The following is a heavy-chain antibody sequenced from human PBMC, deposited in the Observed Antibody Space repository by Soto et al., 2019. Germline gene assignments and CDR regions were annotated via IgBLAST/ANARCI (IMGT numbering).Heavy chain of an antibody. J-gene: IGHJ5*02. CDR3: ARDNNWFDP. CDR2: VNHSGST. CDR1: GGSFSGYY. V-gene: IGHV4-34*01. Sequence: SETLSLTCAVYGGSFSGYYWSWIRQPPGKGLEWIGEVNHSGSTNYNPSLKSRVTISVDTSKNQFSLKLSSVTAADTAVYYCARDNNWFDPWGQGTLVTVS.